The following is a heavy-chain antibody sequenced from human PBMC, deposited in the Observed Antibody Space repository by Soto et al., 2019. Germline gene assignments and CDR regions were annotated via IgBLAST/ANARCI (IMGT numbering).Heavy chain of an antibody. CDR3: ANPFRSWNYPSPYYYYGMDV. CDR2: ISGSGGST. V-gene: IGHV3-23*01. D-gene: IGHD1-7*01. J-gene: IGHJ6*02. CDR1: GFTFSSYA. Sequence: PGGSLRLSCAASGFTFSSYAMSWLRQAPGKGLEWVSAISGSGGSTYYADSVKGRFTISRDNSKNTLYLQMNSLRAEDTAVYYCANPFRSWNYPSPYYYYGMDVWGQGTTVTVSS.